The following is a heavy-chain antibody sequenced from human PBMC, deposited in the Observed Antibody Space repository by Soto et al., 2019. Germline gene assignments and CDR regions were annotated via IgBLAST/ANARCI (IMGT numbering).Heavy chain of an antibody. D-gene: IGHD3-9*01. CDR2: IFYSGTT. Sequence: LSLTCTVSGGSIHTAGYYWNWVRHSPGKGLEWIGYIFYSGTTYYNPSLESRLTMSLDKSKNHFSLRLISVTAADTAYYYCARSFYDLSTATGGHWFDPWGHGTLVTVSS. CDR3: ARSFYDLSTATGGHWFDP. V-gene: IGHV4-31*03. CDR1: GGSIHTAGYY. J-gene: IGHJ5*02.